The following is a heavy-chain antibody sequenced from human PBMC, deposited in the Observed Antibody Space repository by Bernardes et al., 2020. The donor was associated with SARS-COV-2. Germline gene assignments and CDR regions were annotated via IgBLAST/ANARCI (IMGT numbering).Heavy chain of an antibody. D-gene: IGHD2-15*01. J-gene: IGHJ6*02. CDR2: ISYDERSK. CDR3: AAEFPRFCSGPTCDYYAMDV. Sequence: GSLRLSCAASGISFDTYAMNWVRQAPGKGLEWVAVISYDERSKIYADSVKGRFTISRDTSKTTLFLQMNSLRAEDTAVYYCAAEFPRFCSGPTCDYYAMDVWGQGTSVTVSS. CDR1: GISFDTYA. V-gene: IGHV3-30-3*01.